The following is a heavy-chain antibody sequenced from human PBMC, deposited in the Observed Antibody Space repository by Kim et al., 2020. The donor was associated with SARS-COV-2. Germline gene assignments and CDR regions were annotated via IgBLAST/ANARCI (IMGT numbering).Heavy chain of an antibody. CDR2: ISYDGSNK. V-gene: IGHV3-30*04. CDR3: ARDSWLMRQLVPRYYYGMDV. CDR1: GFTFSSYA. Sequence: GGSLRLSCAASGFTFSSYAMHWVRQAPGKGLEWVAVISYDGSNKYYADSVKGRFTISRDNSKNTLYLQMNSLRAEDTAVYYCARDSWLMRQLVPRYYYGMDVWGQGTTVTVSS. J-gene: IGHJ6*02. D-gene: IGHD6-13*01.